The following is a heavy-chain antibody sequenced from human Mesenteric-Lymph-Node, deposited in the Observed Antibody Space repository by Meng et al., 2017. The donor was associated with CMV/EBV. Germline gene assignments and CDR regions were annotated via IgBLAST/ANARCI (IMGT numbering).Heavy chain of an antibody. CDR2: IYRGDNT. CDR1: GFNVRGKY. D-gene: IGHD3-10*01. J-gene: IGHJ4*02. Sequence: EVHLVGSGGGLVRPGGSLRLSCAASGFNVRGKYMSWVRQAPGKGLEWVCIIYRGDNTYYIDSVKDRFTVSRDNSKNTMYLQMNSLRVEDTAVYYCTGDSVSNPNLDYWGQGTLVTVSS. CDR3: TGDSVSNPNLDY. V-gene: IGHV3-66*01.